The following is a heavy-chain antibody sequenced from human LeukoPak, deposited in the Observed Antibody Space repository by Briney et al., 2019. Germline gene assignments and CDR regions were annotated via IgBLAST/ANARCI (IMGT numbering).Heavy chain of an antibody. D-gene: IGHD2-2*01. CDR3: ARQLSHIVVVPGPRAFDY. J-gene: IGHJ4*02. Sequence: PGGSLRLSCAASGFTFSSYAMHWVRQAPGKGLEWVAVISYDGSNKYYADSVKGRFTISRDNSKNTLYLQMNSLRAEDTAVYYCARQLSHIVVVPGPRAFDYWGQGTLVTVSS. CDR2: ISYDGSNK. CDR1: GFTFSSYA. V-gene: IGHV3-30-3*01.